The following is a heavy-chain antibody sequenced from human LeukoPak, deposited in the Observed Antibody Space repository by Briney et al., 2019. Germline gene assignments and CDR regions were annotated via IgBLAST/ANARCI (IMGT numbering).Heavy chain of an antibody. D-gene: IGHD3-22*01. Sequence: VASVKVSCKASGYSFTNNGISWVRQAPGQGLEWMGWISTYNGNTNYAQKFQGRVTMTTYTPTSTAYMELRSLTSDDTAVYYCARVSSGYDDYWGQGTLVIVSS. J-gene: IGHJ4*02. CDR3: ARVSSGYDDY. CDR1: GYSFTNNG. CDR2: ISTYNGNT. V-gene: IGHV1-18*01.